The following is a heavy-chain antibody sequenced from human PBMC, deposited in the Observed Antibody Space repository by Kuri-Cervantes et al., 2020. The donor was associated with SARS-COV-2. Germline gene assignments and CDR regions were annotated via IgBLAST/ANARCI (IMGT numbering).Heavy chain of an antibody. CDR2: LAHSGFP. D-gene: IGHD2-21*02. J-gene: IGHJ5*02. V-gene: IGHV4-38-2*01. Sequence: TLALTCDVSNHSNSSRYYWGWVRQSPRKGLEWIGNLAHSGFPHYSPSLKGRVTIAVDTSKNQFSLTLNSLTAADTAVYYCARVGGGDCRVPGTEKKHRVCWFDPWGQGTLVTVSS. CDR3: ARVGGGDCRVPGTEKKHRVCWFDP. CDR1: NHSNSSRYY.